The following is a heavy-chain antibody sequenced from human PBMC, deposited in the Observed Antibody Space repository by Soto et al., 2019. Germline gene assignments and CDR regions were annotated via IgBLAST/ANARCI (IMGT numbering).Heavy chain of an antibody. CDR1: GFPFSSSW. V-gene: IGHV3-7*01. CDR3: SRSLNY. CDR2: INQDGSQT. Sequence: EVQLVQSGGGLDQPGGSLRLSCAASGFPFSSSWMDWVRQAPGKGPEWVANINQDGSQTNYVASVRGRFTVSRDNAENSLYLQMNSLKVEDTAVYYCSRSLNYWGQGMLVSVS. J-gene: IGHJ4*02.